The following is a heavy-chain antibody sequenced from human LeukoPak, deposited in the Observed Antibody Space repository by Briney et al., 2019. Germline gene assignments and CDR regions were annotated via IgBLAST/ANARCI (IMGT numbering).Heavy chain of an antibody. V-gene: IGHV3-23*01. CDR1: GFTFSSYA. D-gene: IGHD3-3*01. CDR2: ISGSGGST. J-gene: IGHJ4*02. CDR3: AKDSNVLRFLEWLKYGFDY. Sequence: GGSLRLSCAASGFTFSSYAMSWVRQAPGKGLEWVSAISGSGGSTYYADSVKGRSTISRDNSKNTLYLQMNSLRAEDTAVYYCAKDSNVLRFLEWLKYGFDYWGQGTLVTVSS.